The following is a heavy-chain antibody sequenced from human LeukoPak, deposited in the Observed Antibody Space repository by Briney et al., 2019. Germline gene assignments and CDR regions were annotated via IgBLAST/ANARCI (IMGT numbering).Heavy chain of an antibody. CDR3: AAPGRFDP. D-gene: IGHD1-1*01. Sequence: SETLSLTCTVSGGSISSYYWSWIRQPPGKGLEWIGSIYHSGSTYYNPSLKSRVTISVDTSKNQFSLKLSSVTAADTAVYYCAAPGRFDPWGQGTLVTVSS. V-gene: IGHV4-59*04. J-gene: IGHJ5*02. CDR2: IYHSGST. CDR1: GGSISSYY.